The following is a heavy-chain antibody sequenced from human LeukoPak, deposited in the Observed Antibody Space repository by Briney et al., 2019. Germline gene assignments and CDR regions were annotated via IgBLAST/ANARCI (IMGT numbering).Heavy chain of an antibody. CDR2: ISAYNGNT. V-gene: IGHV1-18*04. J-gene: IGHJ3*02. D-gene: IGHD1-1*01. CDR3: AARGGATGTTQGDAFDI. Sequence: GGSVEVSCQASGYTFTRYGISWVRQAPGQGLGWVGWISAYNGNTNYAQKLQGRVTMTTDTSTSTAYMELRSLRSDDTAVYYCAARGGATGTTQGDAFDIWGQGTMVTVSS. CDR1: GYTFTRYG.